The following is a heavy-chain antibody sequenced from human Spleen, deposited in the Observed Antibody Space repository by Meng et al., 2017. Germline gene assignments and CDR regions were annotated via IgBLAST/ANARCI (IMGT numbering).Heavy chain of an antibody. V-gene: IGHV3-11*04. Sequence: GESLKISCAGSGFTFSNAWMTWIRQAPGKGLEWVSYISGSGSAIHYADSVKGRFTVSRDNARNSLYLQMDSLRDDDTAVYYCARDPRNKGFDPWGQGTLVTVSS. CDR3: ARDPRNKGFDP. CDR1: GFTFSNAW. D-gene: IGHD2/OR15-2a*01. J-gene: IGHJ5*02. CDR2: ISGSGSAI.